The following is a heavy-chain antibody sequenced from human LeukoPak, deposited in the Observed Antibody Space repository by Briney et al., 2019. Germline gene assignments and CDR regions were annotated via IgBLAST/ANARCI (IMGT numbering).Heavy chain of an antibody. J-gene: IGHJ4*02. V-gene: IGHV4-4*02. Sequence: PSGTLSLTCTVSGGSISRSNLWSWVRQPSGKGLEWIGEIHDTGSTNYNPPLKSRVTMSLDKSKNQFSLNLNSVTAADTAVYYCATYYDILSGYTFDYWGQGTLVAVSS. D-gene: IGHD3-9*01. CDR2: IHDTGST. CDR1: GGSISRSNL. CDR3: ATYYDILSGYTFDY.